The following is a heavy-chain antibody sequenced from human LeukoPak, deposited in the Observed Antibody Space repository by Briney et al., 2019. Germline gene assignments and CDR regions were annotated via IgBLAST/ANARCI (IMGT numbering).Heavy chain of an antibody. CDR1: GFTFSSHG. CDR2: ISYDGSDK. V-gene: IGHV3-30*03. D-gene: IGHD3-10*01. J-gene: IGHJ4*02. Sequence: GGSLRLSCAASGFTFSSHGLHWVRQAPGKGPEWVAVISYDGSDKYYADSVKGRFTISRDNARNSLYLQMNSLRAEDTAVYYCTRTPDGVDYWGQGTLVTVSS. CDR3: TRTPDGVDY.